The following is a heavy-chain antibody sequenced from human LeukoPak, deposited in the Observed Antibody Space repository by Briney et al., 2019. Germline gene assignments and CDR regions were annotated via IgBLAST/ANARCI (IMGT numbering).Heavy chain of an antibody. Sequence: PSETLSPTCSVSGDSINSFYWSWIRQPPGKGLEWIGSIYSRLSTNYNPSLKRRLTISLDTSKNQLSLKLSSVTAADTAVYYCARGLNWLDPWGQGIPVTVPS. J-gene: IGHJ5*02. CDR1: GDSINSFY. V-gene: IGHV4-59*01. CDR3: ARGLNWLDP. CDR2: IYSRLST.